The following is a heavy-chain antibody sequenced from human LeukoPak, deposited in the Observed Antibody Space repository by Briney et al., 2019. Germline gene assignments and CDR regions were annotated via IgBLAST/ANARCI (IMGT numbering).Heavy chain of an antibody. CDR1: GFSFSSYT. D-gene: IGHD2-2*01. J-gene: IGHJ4*02. CDR3: ARDRPRYCGRTSCPVDY. V-gene: IGHV3-21*01. CDR2: ISTSNSYI. Sequence: GGSLRLSCASSGFSFSSYTMNWVRLAPGKGLEWVSSISTSNSYIYYADSVKGRFTISRDNAQSSLYLQMNSLTAEDTAVYYRARDRPRYCGRTSCPVDYWGQGILVTVSS.